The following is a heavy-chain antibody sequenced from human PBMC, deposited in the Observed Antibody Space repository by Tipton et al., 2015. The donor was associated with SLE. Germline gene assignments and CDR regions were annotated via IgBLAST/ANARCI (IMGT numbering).Heavy chain of an antibody. D-gene: IGHD4/OR15-4a*01. CDR2: TTHSGKT. V-gene: IGHV4-31*03. CDR1: GGSISSGGYY. J-gene: IGHJ5*02. CDR3: TRGGRGDGANPFDP. Sequence: TLSLTCTVSGGSISSGGYYWTWIRQLPGKGLEWIGETTHSGKTNYNPSLKSRVTISADTSKNQFSLKLTSVTVADTAVYYCTRGGRGDGANPFDPWGQGTLVTVSS.